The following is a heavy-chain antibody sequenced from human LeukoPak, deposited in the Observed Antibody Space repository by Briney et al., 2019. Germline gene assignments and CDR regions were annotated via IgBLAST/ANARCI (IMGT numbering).Heavy chain of an antibody. V-gene: IGHV1-46*01. Sequence: GASVKVSCKASGGTFSSYAISWVRQAPGQGLEWMGIINPSGGSTSYAQKFQGRVTMTRDTSASTVYMELSSLRSEDTAVYYCARGLVPDIVVVRDSLSLYAFDIWGQGTMVTVSS. D-gene: IGHD2-2*01. J-gene: IGHJ3*02. CDR1: GGTFSSYA. CDR3: ARGLVPDIVVVRDSLSLYAFDI. CDR2: INPSGGST.